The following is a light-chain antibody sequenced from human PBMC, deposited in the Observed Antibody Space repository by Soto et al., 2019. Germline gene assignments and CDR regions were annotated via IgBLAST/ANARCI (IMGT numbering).Light chain of an antibody. CDR2: AAS. CDR1: QSISSY. CDR3: QQSYSTPLT. Sequence: DIQMAQSPSSLSASVGDRGTITCRASQSISSYLNWYQQKPGTAPKLLIYAASSLQSGVPSRFSGSGSGTDFTLTISRLQPEDFATYYCQQSYSTPLTFGGGTQVDI. J-gene: IGKJ4*01. V-gene: IGKV1-39*01.